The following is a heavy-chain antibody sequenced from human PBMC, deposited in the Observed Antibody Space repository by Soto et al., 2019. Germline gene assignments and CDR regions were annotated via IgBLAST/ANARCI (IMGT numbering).Heavy chain of an antibody. CDR3: ARDRRVLVVVPGPPRYGMDV. D-gene: IGHD2-2*01. CDR1: GFTFSTYA. CDR2: IWYDGSIK. Sequence: QVQLVESGGGVVRPGRSLRLSCAASGFTFSTYAMHWVRQAPGKGLEWVAIIWYDGSIKYYEDSVRGRFTISRDNSKNRLYLQMNSLKAEDTAVYYCARDRRVLVVVPGPPRYGMDVWGQGTTVTVSS. J-gene: IGHJ6*02. V-gene: IGHV3-33*01.